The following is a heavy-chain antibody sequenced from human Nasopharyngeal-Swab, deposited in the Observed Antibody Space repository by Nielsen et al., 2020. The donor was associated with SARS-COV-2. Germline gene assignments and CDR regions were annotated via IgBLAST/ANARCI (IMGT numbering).Heavy chain of an antibody. V-gene: IGHV3-11*01. CDR3: ARDYYDSSAD. CDR1: GFSLSDYY. D-gene: IGHD3-22*01. Sequence: GRSLRLSCVASGFSLSDYYMSWIRQAPGKGLEWVSYISNSGSTIYYADPVKGRFTISRDNAKNSVYLQMSSLRAEDTAVYYCARDYYDSSADWGQGTLVTVSS. J-gene: IGHJ4*02. CDR2: ISNSGSTI.